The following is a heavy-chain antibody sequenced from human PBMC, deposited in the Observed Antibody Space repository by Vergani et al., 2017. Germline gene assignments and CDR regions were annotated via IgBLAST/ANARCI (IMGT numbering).Heavy chain of an antibody. CDR1: GYSISSGYY. D-gene: IGHD2-2*02. CDR2: ICHTEDT. Sequence: QVQLQESGPGLVKPSETLSLTCAVSGYSISSGYYWGWIRQPPGKGLEWIGEICHTEDTKYSPSLKSRVTVSVDESRNLFSLRLSSVTAADTAVYYCATIGYRRWGYYFDYWGQGILVTVSS. J-gene: IGHJ4*02. CDR3: ATIGYRRWGYYFDY. V-gene: IGHV4-38-2*01.